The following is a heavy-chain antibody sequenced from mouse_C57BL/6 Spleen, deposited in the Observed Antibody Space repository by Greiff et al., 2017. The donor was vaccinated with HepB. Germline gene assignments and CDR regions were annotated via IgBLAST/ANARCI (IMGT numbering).Heavy chain of an antibody. CDR3: AREGVTTEGYYAMDY. D-gene: IGHD2-2*01. CDR2: IWSGGST. J-gene: IGHJ4*01. CDR1: GFSFTSYG. V-gene: IGHV2-2*01. Sequence: VQLQQSGPGLVQPSQRLSITCTVSGFSFTSYGVHWVRQSPGKGLEWLGVIWSGGSTDYNAAFISRLSISKDNSKSQVFFKMNSLQADDTAIYYWAREGVTTEGYYAMDYWGQGTSVTVSS.